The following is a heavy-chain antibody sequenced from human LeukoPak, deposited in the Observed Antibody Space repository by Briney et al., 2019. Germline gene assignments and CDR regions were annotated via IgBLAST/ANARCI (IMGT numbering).Heavy chain of an antibody. D-gene: IGHD6-13*01. CDR3: ARGRIAALDY. CDR1: GGSFSGYY. Sequence: SETLSLTCAVYGGSFSGYYWSWIRQPPGKGLEWIGEINHSGSTNYNPSLKSRVTISVDTSKNQFSLKLSSVTAADTAVYYCARGRIAALDYWGQGTLVAVSS. V-gene: IGHV4-34*01. J-gene: IGHJ4*02. CDR2: INHSGST.